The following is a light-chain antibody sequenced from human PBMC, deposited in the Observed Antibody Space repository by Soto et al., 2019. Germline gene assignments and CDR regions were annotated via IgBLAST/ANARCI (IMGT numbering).Light chain of an antibody. V-gene: IGKV3-20*01. CDR3: QHYGSSPPFT. CDR1: QSVTSTY. CDR2: GAS. J-gene: IGKJ3*01. Sequence: EIVLTQSPGTLSLSPGERATLSCRASQSVTSTYLALYLQKPGQSPRLLIYGASSRATGITDRFSGSGSGTNFTLTISRLEPEDFAVYYYQHYGSSPPFTFGPGTKVDIK.